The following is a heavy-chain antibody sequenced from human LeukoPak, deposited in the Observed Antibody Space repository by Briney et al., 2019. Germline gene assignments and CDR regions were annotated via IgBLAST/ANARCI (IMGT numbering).Heavy chain of an antibody. CDR1: VFTFSSYG. CDR2: IWYDGSNK. V-gene: IGHV3-33*08. CDR3: ARDLGNGRYLDY. D-gene: IGHD4-23*01. Sequence: PGGSLRLSGAGCVFTFSSYGMHWVRQAPGKGLEWVAVIWYDGSNKYYVDSVKGRFTISRDNSKNTLYLQMNSLRAEDTAVYYCARDLGNGRYLDYWCQGTLVSVSS. J-gene: IGHJ4*02.